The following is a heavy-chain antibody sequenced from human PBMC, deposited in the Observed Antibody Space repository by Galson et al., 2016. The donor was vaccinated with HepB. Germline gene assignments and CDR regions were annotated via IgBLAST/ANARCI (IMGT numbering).Heavy chain of an antibody. CDR1: GFSTADYG. V-gene: IGHV3-9*02. D-gene: IGHD2-15*01. CDR3: AKDRDEDAGGFDK. Sequence: SLRLSCAASGFSTADYGMHWVRQAPGKGLEWVSGISWNTDNIDYVENVKGRFTISRDNAKNSLYLQMNSLRTEDTALYYCAKDRDEDAGGFDKWGQGTLVTVSS. J-gene: IGHJ4*02. CDR2: ISWNTDNI.